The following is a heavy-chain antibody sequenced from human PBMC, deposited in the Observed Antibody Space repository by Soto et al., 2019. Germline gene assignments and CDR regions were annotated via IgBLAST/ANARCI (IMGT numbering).Heavy chain of an antibody. CDR1: GYAFNRYY. D-gene: IGHD2-2*02. J-gene: IGHJ4*02. V-gene: IGHV1-46*02. CDR2: INPSGGST. CDR3: ARDDVEVPSDLYYFEY. Sequence: QVQLVQSGAEVKKPGASVKVSCKASGYAFNRYYMHWVRQAPGQGLEWMGIINPSGGSTSYAQKFQGRVVITRDTSTSTVYMELSSLRSEDTAVYYCARDDVEVPSDLYYFEYWGQGTLVTVSS.